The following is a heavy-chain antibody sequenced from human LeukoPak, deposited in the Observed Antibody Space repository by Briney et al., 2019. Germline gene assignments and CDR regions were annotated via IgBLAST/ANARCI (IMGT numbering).Heavy chain of an antibody. D-gene: IGHD6-19*01. CDR2: IYYSGST. CDR3: ARVYSSGRYADWYFDF. V-gene: IGHV4-59*01. Sequence: SETLSLTCTVSGGSISSYYLSWIRQPPGKGLEWIGYIYYSGSTNYNPSLKSRVTISVDTSKNQFSLKLSSVTAADTAVYYCARVYSSGRYADWYFDFWGRGTLVTVSS. CDR1: GGSISSYY. J-gene: IGHJ2*01.